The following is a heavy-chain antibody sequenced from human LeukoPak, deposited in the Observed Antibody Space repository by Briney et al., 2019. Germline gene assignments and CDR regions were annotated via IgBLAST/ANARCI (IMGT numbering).Heavy chain of an antibody. D-gene: IGHD3-3*01. CDR2: INPSGGGT. Sequence: ASVKVSCKASGYTFTSYYVHWVRQAPGQGLEWMGIINPSGGGTSYAQRFQGRVTMTRDTSTSTVYMELSSLRSEDTAVYYCARGRDDHGFDIWGQGTMVIASS. CDR3: ARGRDDHGFDI. J-gene: IGHJ3*02. CDR1: GYTFTSYY. V-gene: IGHV1-46*01.